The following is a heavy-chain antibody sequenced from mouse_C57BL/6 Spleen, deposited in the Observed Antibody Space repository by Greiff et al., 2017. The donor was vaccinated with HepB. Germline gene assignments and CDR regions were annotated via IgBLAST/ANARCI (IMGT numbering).Heavy chain of an antibody. D-gene: IGHD2-3*01. Sequence: EVKLVESGPELVKPGASVKISCKASGYKFTDYNMHWVKQSHGKCLEWIGYINPNNGGTSYNQKFKGKATLTVTKSSSTAYMELRSLTSEVSAVYYCASLYYFDYWGQGTTLTVSS. CDR2: INPNNGGT. CDR3: ASLYYFDY. J-gene: IGHJ2*01. CDR1: GYKFTDYN. V-gene: IGHV1-22*01.